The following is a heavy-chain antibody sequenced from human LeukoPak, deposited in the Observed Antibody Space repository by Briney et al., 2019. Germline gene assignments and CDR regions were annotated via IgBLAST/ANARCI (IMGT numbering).Heavy chain of an antibody. CDR1: GFTFSSYA. CDR3: ARDSPPSLFDP. J-gene: IGHJ5*02. CDR2: IWNDGNNK. Sequence: GGSLRLSCAASGFTFSSYAMHWVRQAPGKGLEWVAVIWNDGNNKYYADSVKGRFTISRDNSKNTLYLQMNSLRAEDTAVYYCARDSPPSLFDPWGQGTLVTVSS. V-gene: IGHV3-33*01.